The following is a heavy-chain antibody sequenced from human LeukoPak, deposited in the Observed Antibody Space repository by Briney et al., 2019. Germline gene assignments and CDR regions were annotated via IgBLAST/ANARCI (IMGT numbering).Heavy chain of an antibody. D-gene: IGHD6-6*01. J-gene: IGHJ4*02. CDR2: ISWNGVRT. CDR1: GFTFSSYA. Sequence: PGGSLRLPCAASGFTFSSYAMHWVRQAPGKGLEWVSLISWNGVRTYYADSVKGRFTISRDNGKNSLYLQMNSLRTEDTALYYCTKERGSSGYFDYWGQGTLVTVSS. CDR3: TKERGSSGYFDY. V-gene: IGHV3-43*01.